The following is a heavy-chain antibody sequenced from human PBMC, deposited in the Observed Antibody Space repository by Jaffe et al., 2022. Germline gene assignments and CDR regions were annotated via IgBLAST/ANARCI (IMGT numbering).Heavy chain of an antibody. Sequence: EVQLVESGGGLVQPGGSLRLSCAASGFTFSSYEMNWVRQAPGKGLEWVSYISSSGSTIYYADSVKGRFTISRDNAKNSLYLQMNSLRAEDTAVYYCAREERRLWPRRDYYFDYWGQGTLVTVSS. V-gene: IGHV3-48*03. CDR2: ISSSGSTI. J-gene: IGHJ4*02. D-gene: IGHD6-25*01. CDR1: GFTFSSYE. CDR3: AREERRLWPRRDYYFDY.